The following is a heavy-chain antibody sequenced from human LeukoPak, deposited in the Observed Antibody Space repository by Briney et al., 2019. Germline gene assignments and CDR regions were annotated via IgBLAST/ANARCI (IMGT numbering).Heavy chain of an antibody. CDR2: TYYSGST. V-gene: IGHV4-59*01. Sequence: SETLSLTCTVSGASISSYYWSWVRQPPGKGLEWIGYTYYSGSTNYIPSLKSRVTISVDTSKNQFSLKLSSVTAADTAVYYCARARIYSGETDVWGQGTTVTVSS. CDR3: ARARIYSGETDV. D-gene: IGHD3-10*01. J-gene: IGHJ6*02. CDR1: GASISSYY.